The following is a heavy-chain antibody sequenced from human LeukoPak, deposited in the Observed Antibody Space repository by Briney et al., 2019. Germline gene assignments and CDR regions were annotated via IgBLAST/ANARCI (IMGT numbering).Heavy chain of an antibody. CDR2: INPNSGGT. V-gene: IGHV1-2*06. CDR3: ARDQGGDGNRAFDI. CDR1: GGTFSGYD. Sequence: GTSVKVSCKASGGTFSGYDISWVRQDPGQDLDWMERINPNSGGTIYAQKFQVRVTMTRDTSITTVYMELSRLRSDDTAVYYCARDQGGDGNRAFDIWGQGTMVTVSS. D-gene: IGHD2-21*02. J-gene: IGHJ3*02.